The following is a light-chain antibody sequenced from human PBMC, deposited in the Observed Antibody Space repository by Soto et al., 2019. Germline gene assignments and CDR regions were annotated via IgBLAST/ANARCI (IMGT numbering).Light chain of an antibody. J-gene: IGLJ1*01. CDR2: GNS. CDR3: QSYDSSLSGHYV. V-gene: IGLV1-40*01. CDR1: SSNTGAGYD. Sequence: QSVLTQPPSVSGAPGQRVTISCTGGSSNTGAGYDVHWYQQLPGTAPKLLIYGNSNRPSGVPDRFSGSKSGTSASLAITGLQAEDEADYYCQSYDSSLSGHYVFGTGTKVTVL.